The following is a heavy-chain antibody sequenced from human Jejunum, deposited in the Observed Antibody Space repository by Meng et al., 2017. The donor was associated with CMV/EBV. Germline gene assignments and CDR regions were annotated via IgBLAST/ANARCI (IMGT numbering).Heavy chain of an antibody. D-gene: IGHD1-1*01. V-gene: IGHV4-61*03. CDR2: IYYNGNT. CDR3: ARGTWAAAPSDY. J-gene: IGHJ4*02. CDR1: RGSVSRGSYY. Sequence: AVSRGSVSRGSYYWSWIRQPPGKGLEFIGYIYYNGNTNYNPSLMRRVTISLDTSQNHFSLKLTPVTAADTAVYYCARGTWAAAPSDYWGQGFLVTVSS.